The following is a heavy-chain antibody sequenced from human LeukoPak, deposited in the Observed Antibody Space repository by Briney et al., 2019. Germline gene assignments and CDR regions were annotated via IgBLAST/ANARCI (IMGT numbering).Heavy chain of an antibody. Sequence: GSSVKVSCKASGGTFSSYAISWVRQAPGQGLEWMGGIIPIFGTANYAQKFQGRVTITADESTSTAYMELSSLRSEDTAVYYCARHHPYYDFWSGYPDYWGQGTLVTVSS. CDR1: GGTFSSYA. V-gene: IGHV1-69*01. D-gene: IGHD3-3*01. J-gene: IGHJ4*02. CDR3: ARHHPYYDFWSGYPDY. CDR2: IIPIFGTA.